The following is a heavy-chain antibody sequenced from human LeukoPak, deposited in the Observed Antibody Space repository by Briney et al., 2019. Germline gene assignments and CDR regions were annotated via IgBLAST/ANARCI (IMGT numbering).Heavy chain of an antibody. CDR3: ATYYYDSSGYYYGHFQH. Sequence: ASVKVSCKASGYTFTGYYMHWVRQAPGQGLEWMGWINPNSGGTNYAQKFQGRVTMTRDTSIGTAYMELSRLRSDDTAVYYCATYYYDSSGYYYGHFQHWGQGTLVTVSS. CDR2: INPNSGGT. D-gene: IGHD3-22*01. CDR1: GYTFTGYY. V-gene: IGHV1-2*02. J-gene: IGHJ1*01.